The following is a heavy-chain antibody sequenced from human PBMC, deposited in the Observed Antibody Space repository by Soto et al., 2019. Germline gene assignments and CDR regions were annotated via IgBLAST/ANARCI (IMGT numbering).Heavy chain of an antibody. V-gene: IGHV3-23*01. Sequence: EVQLLESGGGLVQPGGSLRLSCTVSGFTFSNYVMSWVRQAPGKGLDWVSSINSGGGITDYADSVKGRFTISRDNSQNTLDLQMNGRRADDTAVYYCAGDGGAYSIGWDFGFWGQGTLVTVSS. J-gene: IGHJ4*02. CDR3: AGDGGAYSIGWDFGF. D-gene: IGHD6-19*01. CDR1: GFTFSNYV. CDR2: INSGGGIT.